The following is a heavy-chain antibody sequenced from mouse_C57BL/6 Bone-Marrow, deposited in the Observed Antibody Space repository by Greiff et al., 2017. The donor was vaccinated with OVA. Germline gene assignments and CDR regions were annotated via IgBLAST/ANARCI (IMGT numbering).Heavy chain of an antibody. CDR2: IWSGGST. CDR1: GFSLTSYG. J-gene: IGHJ1*03. D-gene: IGHD2-4*01. CDR3: AIYYDYAYWYFDV. Sequence: VKLMESGPGLVQPSQSLSITCTVSGFSLTSYGVHWVRQPPGKGLEWLGVIWSGGSTDYNAAFISRLSISKDNSKSQVFFKMNSLQADDTAIYYCAIYYDYAYWYFDVWGTGTTVTVSS. V-gene: IGHV2-4*01.